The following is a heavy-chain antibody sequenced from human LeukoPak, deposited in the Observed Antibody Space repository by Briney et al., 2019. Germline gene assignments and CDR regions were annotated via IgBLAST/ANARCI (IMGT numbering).Heavy chain of an antibody. CDR1: GFTLSTYT. D-gene: IGHD6-13*01. J-gene: IGHJ4*02. CDR2: IIGSGGDT. CDR3: AKDIWVSAAGVFDY. Sequence: GGSLRLSCAASGFTLSTYTMSWVRQAPGKGLEWVSAIIGSGGDTYYADSVKGRFTISRDNSKNTLYLQMSSLGAEDTAVYYCAKDIWVSAAGVFDYWGQGTLVTVSS. V-gene: IGHV3-23*01.